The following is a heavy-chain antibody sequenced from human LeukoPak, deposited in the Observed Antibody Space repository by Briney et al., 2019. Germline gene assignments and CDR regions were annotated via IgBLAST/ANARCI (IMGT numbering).Heavy chain of an antibody. Sequence: SGPALVKPTQTLTLTRTFSGFSLSTSGMCVSWIRQPPGKALEWLALIDWDDDKYYSTSLKTRLTISKDTSKNQVVLTMTNMDPVDTATYYCARSQGIAVAGAFDYWGQGTLVTVSS. CDR1: GFSLSTSGMC. J-gene: IGHJ4*02. CDR3: ARSQGIAVAGAFDY. D-gene: IGHD6-19*01. CDR2: IDWDDDK. V-gene: IGHV2-70*01.